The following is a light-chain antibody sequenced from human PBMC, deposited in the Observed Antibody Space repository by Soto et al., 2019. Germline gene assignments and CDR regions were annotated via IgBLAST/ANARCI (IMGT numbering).Light chain of an antibody. CDR2: GAS. J-gene: IGKJ1*01. CDR3: QQFRNWPWT. V-gene: IGKV3-15*01. CDR1: QGVSRK. Sequence: DIVMTQSPATLSVAPGERVTFSCRASQGVSRKLAWYQHKPGQAPRLLISGASTGATGIPARFSGSGSGTEFTLTISSLQSEDFAVYYCQQFRNWPWTFGQGTKVDIK.